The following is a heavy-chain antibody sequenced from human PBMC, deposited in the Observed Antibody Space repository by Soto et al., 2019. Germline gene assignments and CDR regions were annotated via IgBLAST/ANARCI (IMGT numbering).Heavy chain of an antibody. CDR3: THFSEGCSSTRCSFDY. CDR1: GFSLSTAGVG. V-gene: IGHV2-5*02. D-gene: IGHD2-2*01. CDR2: IYWDDDK. J-gene: IGHJ4*02. Sequence: QITLKESGPTLVKPTQTLTLTCTFSGFSLSTAGVGVGWIHQPPGKTLEWLALIYWDDDKRYRPSLKSRLTVTKDTSKNQVVLTMTNMDPVDTATYYCTHFSEGCSSTRCSFDYWGQGTLVTVSS.